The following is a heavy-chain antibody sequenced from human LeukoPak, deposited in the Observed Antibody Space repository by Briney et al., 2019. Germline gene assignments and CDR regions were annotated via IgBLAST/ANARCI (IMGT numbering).Heavy chain of an antibody. CDR1: GYSISSGYY. D-gene: IGHD3-10*01. V-gene: IGHV4-38-2*02. CDR3: ASQGITMVRGVDT. J-gene: IGHJ5*02. CDR2: IYHSGST. Sequence: PSETLSLTCTVSGYSISSGYYWGWIRQPPGKGLEWIGSIYHSGSTYYNPSLKSRVTISVDTSKNQFSLKLSSVTAADTAVYYCASQGITMVRGVDTWGQGTLVTVSS.